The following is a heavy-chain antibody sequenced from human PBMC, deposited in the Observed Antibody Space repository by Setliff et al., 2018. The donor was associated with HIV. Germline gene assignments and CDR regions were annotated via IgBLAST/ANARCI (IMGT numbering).Heavy chain of an antibody. CDR1: GYTFTGYY. CDR3: ARGPPGYSSGWYFDY. D-gene: IGHD6-19*01. Sequence: VKVSCKASGYTFTGYYMHWVRQAPGQGLEWMGWINPNSGGTNYAQKFQGRVTMTRDTSISTAYMELSRLRSDDTAVYYCARGPPGYSSGWYFDYWGQGTLVTVSS. CDR2: INPNSGGT. J-gene: IGHJ4*02. V-gene: IGHV1-2*02.